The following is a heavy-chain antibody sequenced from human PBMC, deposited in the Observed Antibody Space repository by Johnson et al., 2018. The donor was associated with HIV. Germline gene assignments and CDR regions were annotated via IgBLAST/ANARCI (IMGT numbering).Heavy chain of an antibody. CDR3: AKEIANYDILSDV. J-gene: IGHJ6*01. D-gene: IGHD3-9*01. Sequence: VQLVESGGGVVQPGGSLRLSCAASGFTFSSYGMHWVRQAPGKGLEWVAVISYDGSNKYYVDSVKGRFTISRDNSKNTLDLQMKRLRAEDTAVYYCAKEIANYDILSDV. CDR1: GFTFSSYG. V-gene: IGHV3-30*18. CDR2: ISYDGSNK.